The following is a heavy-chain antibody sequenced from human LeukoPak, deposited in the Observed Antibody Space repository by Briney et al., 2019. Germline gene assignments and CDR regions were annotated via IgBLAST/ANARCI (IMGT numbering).Heavy chain of an antibody. CDR2: INTGNGNT. J-gene: IGHJ4*02. CDR3: ATSGWYVRPLDY. Sequence: GASVKVSCKASGYTFTSYAMHWVRQAPGQRLEWVGWINTGNGNTEYSQKFQGRVTISRDTSASTANMELSSLTSGDTAIYYCATSGWYVRPLDYWGQGTLVTVSS. D-gene: IGHD6-19*01. CDR1: GYTFTSYA. V-gene: IGHV1-3*04.